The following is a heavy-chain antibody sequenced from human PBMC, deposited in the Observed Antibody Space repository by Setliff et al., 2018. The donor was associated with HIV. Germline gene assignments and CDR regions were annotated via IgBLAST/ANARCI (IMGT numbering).Heavy chain of an antibody. J-gene: IGHJ4*02. Sequence: ASVKVSCKASGYTFTNHYMHWVRQAPGQGLEWMGWINPNSGGTNYAQKFQGRVTMTRDTSISTAYMELSRLRSDDAAVYYCARTLPQYTNLFDYWGQGTLVTVSS. CDR3: ARTLPQYTNLFDY. D-gene: IGHD5-18*01. V-gene: IGHV1-2*02. CDR2: INPNSGGT. CDR1: GYTFTNHY.